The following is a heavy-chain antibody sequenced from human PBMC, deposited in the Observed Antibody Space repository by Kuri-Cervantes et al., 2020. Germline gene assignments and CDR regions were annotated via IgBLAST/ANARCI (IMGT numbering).Heavy chain of an antibody. CDR2: INHRGST. J-gene: IGHJ5*02. Sequence: GSLRLSCAVYDGSFSGYYWNWIRQPPGKGLEWVGEINHRGSTNYNPSLKSRVTISVDTSKNQFSLKLSSVTAADTAVYYCARQARYDSSGPFDPWGQGTLVTVSS. V-gene: IGHV4-34*01. CDR1: DGSFSGYY. CDR3: ARQARYDSSGPFDP. D-gene: IGHD3-22*01.